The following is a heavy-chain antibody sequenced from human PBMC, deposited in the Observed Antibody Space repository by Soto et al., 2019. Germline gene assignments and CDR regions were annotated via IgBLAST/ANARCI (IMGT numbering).Heavy chain of an antibody. J-gene: IGHJ4*02. CDR2: IYQSART. Sequence: PGGSLRLSCAASGFTFNSYGMHWVRQPPGKGLEWIGEIYQSARTNYNPSLKSRVTISVDKPKNQFSLNLSSVTAADTAVYYCASNSYGYTFYDYWGQGTLVTVSS. V-gene: IGHV4-4*02. D-gene: IGHD5-18*01. CDR1: GFTFNSYG. CDR3: ASNSYGYTFYDY.